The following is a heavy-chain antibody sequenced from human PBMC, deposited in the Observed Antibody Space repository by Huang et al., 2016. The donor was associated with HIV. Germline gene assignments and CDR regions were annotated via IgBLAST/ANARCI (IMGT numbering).Heavy chain of an antibody. D-gene: IGHD3-3*01. Sequence: EVILVESGGGVVRPGGSLRLSCALSGFTLDEYGMSWVRQGPGKGLEWTSCIDGNGERASYADPVKGRFNVFKDNAKKSLLLQMNSLRAEDTALYYCARGYNFWSGYYTDKYYMDVWGKGTTVVVSS. CDR1: GFTLDEYG. V-gene: IGHV3-20*04. CDR3: ARGYNFWSGYYTDKYYMDV. J-gene: IGHJ6*03. CDR2: IDGNGERA.